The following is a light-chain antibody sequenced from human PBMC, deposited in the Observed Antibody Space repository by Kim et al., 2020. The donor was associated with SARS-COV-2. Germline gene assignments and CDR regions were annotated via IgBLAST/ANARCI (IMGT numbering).Light chain of an antibody. J-gene: IGLJ2*01. CDR1: TSNIETNT. CDR2: TNN. V-gene: IGLV1-44*01. Sequence: QRVSIACSGSTSNIETNTVNWYQQLREAAPKLLIHTNNQRPSGGPDRFSGSRFGTSASRTISGLQSEDEADYFCAAWDDSPDGYVVFGGGTQLTVL. CDR3: AAWDDSPDGYVV.